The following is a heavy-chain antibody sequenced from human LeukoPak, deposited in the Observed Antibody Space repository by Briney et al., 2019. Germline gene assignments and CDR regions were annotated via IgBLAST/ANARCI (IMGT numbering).Heavy chain of an antibody. CDR2: LSFGGAHK. Sequence: PGGSLRLSCAASGFTFRHYAVHWVRQAPGRGLEWVAVLSFGGAHKYYAESVKGRFTISRDNSNNTLFLQMDSLRIEDTALYYCVRARAGGLDYWGQGTLVTVSS. J-gene: IGHJ4*02. CDR1: GFTFRHYA. CDR3: VRARAGGLDY. V-gene: IGHV3-30*04. D-gene: IGHD3-10*01.